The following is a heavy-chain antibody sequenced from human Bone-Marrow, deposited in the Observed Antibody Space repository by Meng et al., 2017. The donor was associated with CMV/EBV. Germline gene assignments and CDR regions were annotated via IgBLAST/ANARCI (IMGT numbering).Heavy chain of an antibody. CDR1: GFTLSSYA. CDR2: ISGSGGST. Sequence: LRRSCAASGFTLSSYAMSWVRQAPGKGLEWVSTISGSGGSTYYADSVKGRFTISRDNSKNTLYLQMNSLRAEDTAVYYCVKGRKAFDYWGQGTLVTVSS. J-gene: IGHJ4*02. CDR3: VKGRKAFDY. V-gene: IGHV3-23*01.